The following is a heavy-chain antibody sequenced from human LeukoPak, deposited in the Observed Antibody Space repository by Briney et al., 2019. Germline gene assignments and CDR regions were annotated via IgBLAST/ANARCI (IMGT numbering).Heavy chain of an antibody. CDR2: INHSGST. J-gene: IGHJ4*02. CDR3: ATSSGWRDY. CDR1: GGSFSGYY. D-gene: IGHD6-19*01. Sequence: SETLPLTCAVYGGSFSGYYWSWIRQPPGKGLEWIGEINHSGSTNYNPSLKSRVTISVDTSKNQFSLKLSSVTAADTAVYYCATSSGWRDYWGQGTLVTVSS. V-gene: IGHV4-34*01.